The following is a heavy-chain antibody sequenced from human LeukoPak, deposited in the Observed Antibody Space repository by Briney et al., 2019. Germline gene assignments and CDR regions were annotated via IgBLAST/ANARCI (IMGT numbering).Heavy chain of an antibody. CDR1: GFTFNTFN. D-gene: IGHD3-9*01. J-gene: IGHJ4*02. V-gene: IGHV3-21*01. Sequence: GGSLRLSCAASGFTFNTFNMNWVRQAPGKGLEWVSSITSGGDYIYYADSVKGRFTTSRDNAKNSLYLQLNSLRVEDTAVYYCARGHYDVLAASYKWTPDYWGQGTLVTVSS. CDR2: ITSGGDYI. CDR3: ARGHYDVLAASYKWTPDY.